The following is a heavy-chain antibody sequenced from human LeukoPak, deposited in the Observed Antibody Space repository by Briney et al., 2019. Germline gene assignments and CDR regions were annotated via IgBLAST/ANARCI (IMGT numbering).Heavy chain of an antibody. J-gene: IGHJ5*02. CDR1: GYTFTGYY. D-gene: IGHD6-19*01. CDR2: INPNSGGT. Sequence: GASVKVSCKASGYTFTGYYMHWVRQAPGQGLEWMGWINPNSGGTNYAQKFQGRVTMTRDTSISTAYMELSRLRSDDTAVYYCARDAYSGGWYSPRNWFDPWGQGTLVTVSS. CDR3: ARDAYSGGWYSPRNWFDP. V-gene: IGHV1-2*02.